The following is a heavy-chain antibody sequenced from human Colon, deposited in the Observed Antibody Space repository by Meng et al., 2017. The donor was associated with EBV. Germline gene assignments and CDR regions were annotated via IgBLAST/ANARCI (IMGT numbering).Heavy chain of an antibody. D-gene: IGHD6-19*01. CDR2: IYHSGGT. CDR1: GGSISFSTW. CDR3: ARDPYATGWAG. Sequence: QMQLQESGPGLVKPSGTLSLTCAVSGGSISFSTWWSWVRQPPGKGLEWIGEIYHSGGTNYNPSLRGRVTISLDKSKNQFSLTLRSVTAADTAVYYCARDPYATGWAGWGQGTLVTVSS. J-gene: IGHJ4*02. V-gene: IGHV4-4*02.